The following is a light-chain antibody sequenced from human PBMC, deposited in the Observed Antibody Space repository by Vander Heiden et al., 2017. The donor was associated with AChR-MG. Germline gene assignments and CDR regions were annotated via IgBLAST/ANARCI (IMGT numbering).Light chain of an antibody. CDR3: QQYGSSPT. V-gene: IGKV3-20*01. CDR1: QSVSSSY. CDR2: GAS. Sequence: EIVLMQSPATRSSSRGERATRSCRASQSVSSSYLGWYQQKPGPAPRLLIYGASSKATGLPDRCSGSGSRTDFTLTISRLAPEDFAVYYCQQYGSSPTFGQGTKVEIK. J-gene: IGKJ1*01.